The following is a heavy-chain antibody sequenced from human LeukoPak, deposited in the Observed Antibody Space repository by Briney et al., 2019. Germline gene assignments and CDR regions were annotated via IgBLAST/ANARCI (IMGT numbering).Heavy chain of an antibody. CDR1: GGSISSGSYY. Sequence: SQTLSLTCTVSGGSISSGSYYWSWIRQPAGKGLEWIGSLYHSGSTYYNASLKSQVTISVDTSKNQFSLKLSSVTAADTAVYYCARASITIFGVVITTTPFDYWGQGTLVTVSS. J-gene: IGHJ4*02. CDR3: ARASITIFGVVITTTPFDY. CDR2: LYHSGST. V-gene: IGHV4-61*02. D-gene: IGHD3-3*01.